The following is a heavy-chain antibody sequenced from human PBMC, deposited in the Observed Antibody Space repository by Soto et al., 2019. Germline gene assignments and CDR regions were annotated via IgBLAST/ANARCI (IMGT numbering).Heavy chain of an antibody. D-gene: IGHD2-2*01. CDR2: IWYDGSNK. Sequence: QVQLVESGGGVVQPGRSLRLSCAASGFTFSSYGMHWVRQAPGKGLEWVAVIWYDGSNKYYADSVKGRFTISRDNSKNTLYLQMNSLRAEDTAVYYGARGAGVDCSSTSCYDFGMDVWGQGTTVTVSS. CDR3: ARGAGVDCSSTSCYDFGMDV. V-gene: IGHV3-33*01. CDR1: GFTFSSYG. J-gene: IGHJ6*02.